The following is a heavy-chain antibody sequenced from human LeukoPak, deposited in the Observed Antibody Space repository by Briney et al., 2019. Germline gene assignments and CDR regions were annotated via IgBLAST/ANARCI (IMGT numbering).Heavy chain of an antibody. Sequence: SQTLSLTCTLSGVSIRGVAYDWSWIRHHPGKGLEWIGYIYDSGNTYYNPSLQSRVTISVDRSKNQFPLKLSSVTAADTAVYYCARWQYWDTGGYFDYWGQGTLVTVSS. V-gene: IGHV4-31*03. D-gene: IGHD2-8*02. CDR2: IYDSGNT. CDR3: ARWQYWDTGGYFDY. J-gene: IGHJ4*02. CDR1: GVSIRGVAYD.